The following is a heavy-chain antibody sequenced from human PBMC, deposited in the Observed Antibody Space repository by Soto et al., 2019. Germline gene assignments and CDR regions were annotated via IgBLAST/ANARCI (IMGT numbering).Heavy chain of an antibody. J-gene: IGHJ6*02. CDR1: GYTFTGYY. V-gene: IGHV1-2*02. CDR3: ASPQGIAVAGTNYYYGMDV. Sequence: ASEKVSCKASGYTFTGYYMHWVRQAPGQGLEWMGWINPNSGGTNYAQKFQGRVTMTRDTSISTAYMELSRLRSDDTAVYYCASPQGIAVAGTNYYYGMDVWGQGTTVTVSS. D-gene: IGHD6-19*01. CDR2: INPNSGGT.